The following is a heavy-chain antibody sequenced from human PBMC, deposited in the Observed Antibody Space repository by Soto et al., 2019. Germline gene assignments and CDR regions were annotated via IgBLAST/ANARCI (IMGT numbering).Heavy chain of an antibody. Sequence: HPGGSLRLSCAASGLTFSSYAMHWVRQAPGKGLEWVAVISYDGSNKYYADSVKGRFTISRDNSKNTLYLQMNSLRAEDTAVYYCAREFPPGFYSSGWSQEEYFQHWGQGTLVTVSS. D-gene: IGHD6-19*01. CDR2: ISYDGSNK. J-gene: IGHJ1*01. CDR1: GLTFSSYA. V-gene: IGHV3-30-3*01. CDR3: AREFPPGFYSSGWSQEEYFQH.